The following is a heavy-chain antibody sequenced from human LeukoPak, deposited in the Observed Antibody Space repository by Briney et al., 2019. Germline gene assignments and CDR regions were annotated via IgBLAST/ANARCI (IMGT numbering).Heavy chain of an antibody. Sequence: SETLSLTCTVSGGSISSYYWSWIRQPPGKGLEWIGYIYYSGSTNHNPSLKSRVTISVDTSKNQFSLKLSSVTAADTAVYYCARATGASSITIFGVVTVNGAFDIWGQGTMVTVSS. J-gene: IGHJ3*02. D-gene: IGHD3-3*01. V-gene: IGHV4-59*01. CDR3: ARATGASSITIFGVVTVNGAFDI. CDR1: GGSISSYY. CDR2: IYYSGST.